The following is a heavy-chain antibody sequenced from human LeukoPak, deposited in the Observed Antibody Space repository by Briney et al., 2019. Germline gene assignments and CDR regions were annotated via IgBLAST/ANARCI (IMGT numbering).Heavy chain of an antibody. CDR2: ISGSGGST. Sequence: PGGSLRLSRAASGFTFSSYAMSWVRQAPGKGLEWVSAISGSGGSTYYADSVKGRFTISRDNSKNALYLQMNSLRAEDTAVYYCAKVIFGVVISAFDIWGQGTMVTVS. J-gene: IGHJ3*02. D-gene: IGHD3-3*01. V-gene: IGHV3-23*01. CDR1: GFTFSSYA. CDR3: AKVIFGVVISAFDI.